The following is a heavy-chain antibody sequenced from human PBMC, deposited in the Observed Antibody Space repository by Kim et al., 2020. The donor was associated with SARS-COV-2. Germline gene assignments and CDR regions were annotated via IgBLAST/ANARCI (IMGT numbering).Heavy chain of an antibody. D-gene: IGHD2-2*01. Sequence: SVKGRFTISRDNAKNTLYLQMNSLGADDTAVYFCARGRFCSSSNCYSYMDVWGKGTTVIVSS. V-gene: IGHV3-30*07. CDR3: ARGRFCSSSNCYSYMDV. J-gene: IGHJ6*03.